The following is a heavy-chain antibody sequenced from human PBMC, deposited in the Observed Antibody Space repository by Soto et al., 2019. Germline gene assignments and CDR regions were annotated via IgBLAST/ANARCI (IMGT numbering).Heavy chain of an antibody. J-gene: IGHJ3*02. D-gene: IGHD5-12*01. Sequence: QVQLQESGPGLVKPSETLSLTCAVSGGSVSSSDWWSWVRQPPGKGLEWIGEIYHTGSTNYNPSIKSRVTISVDKSKDQFSLKLTSVTAADTAVYYCARVGGGLHGYNSDGDAFDIWGQGTMVTVSS. CDR2: IYHTGST. CDR3: ARVGGGLHGYNSDGDAFDI. CDR1: GGSVSSSDW. V-gene: IGHV4-4*02.